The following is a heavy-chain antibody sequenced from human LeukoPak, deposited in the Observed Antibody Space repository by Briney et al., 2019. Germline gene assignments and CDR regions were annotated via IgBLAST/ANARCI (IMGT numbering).Heavy chain of an antibody. V-gene: IGHV4-4*02. J-gene: IGHJ6*02. CDR1: GDSITSSRW. CDR3: ARSRSTTTYYGMDV. D-gene: IGHD2-2*01. Sequence: SETLSLTCAVSGDSITSSRWWNWVRQAPGKGLEWIGETHHGGSTNYNPSLKSRVTISVDKSKNQFSPKMNSVTAADTAVYYCARSRSTTTYYGMDVWGQGTTVTVSS. CDR2: THHGGST.